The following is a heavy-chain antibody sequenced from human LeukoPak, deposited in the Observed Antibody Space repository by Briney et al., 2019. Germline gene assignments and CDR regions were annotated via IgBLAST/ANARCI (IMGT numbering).Heavy chain of an antibody. CDR3: SRDIRGSYYYYYGMDV. CDR1: GYTFTSYG. Sequence: GASVKVSCKASGYTFTSYGISWVRQAPGQGLEWMGWISAYNGNTNYAQKLQGRVTMTTDTSTSTAYMELRSLRSDDTAVYYCSRDIRGSYYYYYGMDVWGQGTTVTVSS. D-gene: IGHD1-26*01. V-gene: IGHV1-18*01. J-gene: IGHJ6*02. CDR2: ISAYNGNT.